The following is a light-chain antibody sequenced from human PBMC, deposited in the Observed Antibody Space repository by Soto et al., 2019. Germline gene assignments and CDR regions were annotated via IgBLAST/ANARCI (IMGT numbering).Light chain of an antibody. J-gene: IGKJ1*01. CDR2: AAS. CDR1: QGISSY. Sequence: IPMTQSPSSLSSSIGDRLTLTCRASQGISSYLAWYQQKPGKAPKLLIDAASTLQSGVPSRLSGSGSGTDFTLTISCLQSEDFATYFCQQYYSYPPWTFGQGTKV. V-gene: IGKV1-8*01. CDR3: QQYYSYPPWT.